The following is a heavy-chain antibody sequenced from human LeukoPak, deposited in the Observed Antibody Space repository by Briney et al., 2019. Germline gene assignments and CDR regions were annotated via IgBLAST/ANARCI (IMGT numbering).Heavy chain of an antibody. V-gene: IGHV3-7*01. Sequence: GGSLRLSCAASGFTFSSYWMSWVRQAPGKGLEWVANIKQDGSEKYYVDSVKGRFTISRDNAKNSLYLQMNSLRAGDTAVYYCARAYSSSWYDWFDPWGQGTLVTVSS. CDR1: GFTFSSYW. D-gene: IGHD6-13*01. CDR2: IKQDGSEK. J-gene: IGHJ5*02. CDR3: ARAYSSSWYDWFDP.